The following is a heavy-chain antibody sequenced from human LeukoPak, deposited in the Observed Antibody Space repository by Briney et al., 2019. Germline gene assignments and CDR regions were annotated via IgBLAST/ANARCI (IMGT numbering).Heavy chain of an antibody. V-gene: IGHV1-69*05. J-gene: IGHJ4*02. D-gene: IGHD2-15*01. Sequence: SVKVSCKASGGTFSSYAISWVRQAPGQGLEWMGGIIPIFGTANYAQKFQGRVTITTDESTSTAYMELSSLRSEDTAVYYCAMVAAQGNPFDYWGQGTLVTVSS. CDR3: AMVAAQGNPFDY. CDR2: IIPIFGTA. CDR1: GGTFSSYA.